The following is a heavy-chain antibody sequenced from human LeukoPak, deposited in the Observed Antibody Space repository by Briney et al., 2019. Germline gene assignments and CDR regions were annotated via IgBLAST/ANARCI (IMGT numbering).Heavy chain of an antibody. CDR1: GFTFNIYD. D-gene: IGHD4-17*01. V-gene: IGHV3-21*01. CDR2: ISSSTNYI. Sequence: GGSLRLSCAASGFTFNIYDMNWVRQAPGKGLEWVSSISSSTNYIYYADSVKGRFTISRDNAKNSLYLQMNSLRADDTAVYYCARTSFYGDSLDYWGQGTLVTVSS. J-gene: IGHJ4*02. CDR3: ARTSFYGDSLDY.